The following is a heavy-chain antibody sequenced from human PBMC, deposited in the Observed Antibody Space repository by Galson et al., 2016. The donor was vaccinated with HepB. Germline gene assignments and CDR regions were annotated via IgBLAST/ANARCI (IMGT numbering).Heavy chain of an antibody. D-gene: IGHD6-19*01. CDR3: ARESMYSSGWEDLYYHGMDV. CDR1: GFAFRSHG. J-gene: IGHJ6*02. CDR2: VWTDGGSK. Sequence: SLRLSCAASGFAFRSHGMHWVRQAPGKGLEWVALVWTDGGSKFYADSVRGRFTISRDNSMETLDLQMNNLRVEDTAVYFCARESMYSSGWEDLYYHGMDVWGQGTTVTVSS. V-gene: IGHV3-33*01.